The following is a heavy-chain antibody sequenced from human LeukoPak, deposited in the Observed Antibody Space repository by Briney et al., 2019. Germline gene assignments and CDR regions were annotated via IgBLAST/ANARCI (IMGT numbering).Heavy chain of an antibody. CDR2: ISSSRSTI. J-gene: IGHJ3*02. D-gene: IGHD6-19*01. Sequence: GGSLRLSCAASGFTFSSYTMNWVRQAPGKGLEWVSYISSSRSTIYYTDSVKGRFIISRDNAKNSLYLQMNSLRAEDTAVYYCARTTGYSSGWYSDAFDIWGQGTMVTVSS. CDR3: ARTTGYSSGWYSDAFDI. V-gene: IGHV3-48*04. CDR1: GFTFSSYT.